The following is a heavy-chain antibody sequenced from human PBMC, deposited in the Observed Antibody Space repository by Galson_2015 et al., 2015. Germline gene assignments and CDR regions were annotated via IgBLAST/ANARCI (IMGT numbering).Heavy chain of an antibody. CDR1: GYSFPNYW. Sequence: QSGAEVKKPGESLKISCTGSGYSFPNYWIAWVRQMPGKGLEWMGIIYPGDSDTRYSPSFQGQVTISADKSITTAYLQWSSLKASDTAIYYCARRNRQYLLLGAFDIWGQGTMVTVSS. V-gene: IGHV5-51*01. CDR3: ARRNRQYLLLGAFDI. CDR2: IYPGDSDT. J-gene: IGHJ3*02. D-gene: IGHD2-15*01.